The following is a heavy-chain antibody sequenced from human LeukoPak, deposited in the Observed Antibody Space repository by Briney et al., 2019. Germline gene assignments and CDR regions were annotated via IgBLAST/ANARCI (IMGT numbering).Heavy chain of an antibody. CDR1: GGSISSSNW. CDR3: ARGREYQLPEGYYFDY. J-gene: IGHJ4*02. Sequence: SETLSLTCAVSGGSISSSNWWSWVRQPPGKGLEWIGEIYHSGSTNYNPSLKSRVTISVDKSKNQFSLKLSSVTAADTAVYYCARGREYQLPEGYYFDYWGQGTLVTVSS. V-gene: IGHV4-4*02. D-gene: IGHD2-2*01. CDR2: IYHSGST.